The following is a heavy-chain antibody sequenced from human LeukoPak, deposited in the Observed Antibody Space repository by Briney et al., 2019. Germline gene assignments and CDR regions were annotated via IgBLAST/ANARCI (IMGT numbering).Heavy chain of an antibody. CDR3: ARGVYSSSWTPPGY. D-gene: IGHD6-13*01. J-gene: IGHJ4*02. CDR1: GGSISSSSYY. CDR2: IYYSGST. V-gene: IGHV4-61*05. Sequence: SETLSLTCTVSGGSISSSSYYWGWIRQPPGKGLEWIGYIYYSGSTNYNPSLKSRVTISVDTSKNQFSLKLSSVTAADTAVYYCARGVYSSSWTPPGYWGQGTLVTVSS.